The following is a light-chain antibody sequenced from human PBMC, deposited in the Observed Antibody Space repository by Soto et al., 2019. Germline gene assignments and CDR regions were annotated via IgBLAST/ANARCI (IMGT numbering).Light chain of an antibody. CDR1: QTSSSW. Sequence: DIQMTQSPSTLSGGVGDRVTITGRASQTSSSWLAWYQQKPRKAPKLLIYAASSLQSGVPSRFSGSGSGTDFTLTISSLQPEDFATYYCQQSYSTPITFGQGTRLEIK. CDR3: QQSYSTPIT. CDR2: AAS. V-gene: IGKV1-39*01. J-gene: IGKJ5*01.